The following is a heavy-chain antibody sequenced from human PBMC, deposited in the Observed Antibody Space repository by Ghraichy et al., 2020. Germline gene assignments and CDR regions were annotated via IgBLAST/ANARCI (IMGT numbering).Heavy chain of an antibody. Sequence: SETLSLTCTVSGGSISSYYWSWIRQPPGKGLEWIGYIYTSGSTNYNPSLKSRVTISVDTSKNQFSLKLSSVTAADTAVYYCAGLAVAGGGDWFDPWGQGTLVTVSS. CDR1: GGSISSYY. CDR3: AGLAVAGGGDWFDP. CDR2: IYTSGST. D-gene: IGHD6-19*01. V-gene: IGHV4-4*09. J-gene: IGHJ5*02.